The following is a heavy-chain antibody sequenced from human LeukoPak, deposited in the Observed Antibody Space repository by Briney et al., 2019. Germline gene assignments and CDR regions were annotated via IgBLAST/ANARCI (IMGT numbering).Heavy chain of an antibody. CDR3: ARESYSSGWYLVDY. CDR1: GFTFSSYG. V-gene: IGHV3-30*03. Sequence: GGSLRLSCAASGFTFSSYGMHWVRQAPGKGLEWVAVISYDGSNKYYADSVKGRFTISRDNSKNTLYLQMNSLRAEDTAVYYCARESYSSGWYLVDYWGQGTLVTVSS. J-gene: IGHJ4*02. CDR2: ISYDGSNK. D-gene: IGHD6-19*01.